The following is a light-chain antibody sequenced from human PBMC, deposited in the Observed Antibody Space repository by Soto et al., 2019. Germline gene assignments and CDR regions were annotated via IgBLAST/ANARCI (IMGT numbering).Light chain of an antibody. J-gene: IGKJ2*01. CDR1: QSVGSD. V-gene: IGKV3-15*01. CDR2: DAS. Sequence: EIVMTQSPATLSVSPGRRATLACRASQSVGSDLAWFQQKPGQAPMRLIYDASTRATGVQARFGGSGSGTVFTLTISSLQSEDFAVYYCQQSNDWPGGNFGKGTKLDIK. CDR3: QQSNDWPGGN.